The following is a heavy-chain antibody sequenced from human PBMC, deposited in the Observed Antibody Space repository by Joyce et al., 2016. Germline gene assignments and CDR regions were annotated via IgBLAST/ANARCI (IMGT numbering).Heavy chain of an antibody. V-gene: IGHV5-10-1*03. CDR2: IAPSDSYT. Sequence: EVHLVQSGAEVKKPGESLRIPCKASGYTFNNYWISWVRQMPGKGPEWMGRIAPSDSYTTYSPLFQDHVIISLDKSTSTAYLQWRSLKASDSGIYYCARHGHDLDYWGQGTLVTVSS. D-gene: IGHD2-8*01. CDR3: ARHGHDLDY. CDR1: GYTFNNYW. J-gene: IGHJ4*02.